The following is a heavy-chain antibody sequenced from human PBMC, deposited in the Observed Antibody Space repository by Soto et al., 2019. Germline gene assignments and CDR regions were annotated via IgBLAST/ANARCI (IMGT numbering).Heavy chain of an antibody. V-gene: IGHV1-69*13. CDR2: IIPIFGTA. D-gene: IGHD2-15*01. Sequence: SVKVSCKASGGTFSSYAISWVRQAPGQGLEWMGGIIPIFGTANYAQKFQGRATITADESTSTAYMELSSLRSEDTAVYYCAGTGYCSGGSCYPVSYYGMDVWGQGTTVTVSS. CDR1: GGTFSSYA. J-gene: IGHJ6*02. CDR3: AGTGYCSGGSCYPVSYYGMDV.